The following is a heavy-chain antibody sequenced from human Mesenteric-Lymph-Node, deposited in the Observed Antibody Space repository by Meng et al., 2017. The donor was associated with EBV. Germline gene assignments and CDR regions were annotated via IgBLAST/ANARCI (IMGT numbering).Heavy chain of an antibody. Sequence: QVLLRGPGPGLVKPSEPLSLTCTVSGGSISTYYWSWIRQPPGKGLEWIGYTSYSGSTNYNPSLKRRVTISVDTSKNHLSLRLTSVTAADTAVYYCARDGASSGWYLDYWGQGTLVTVSS. J-gene: IGHJ4*02. D-gene: IGHD6-19*01. V-gene: IGHV4-59*01. CDR2: TSYSGST. CDR3: ARDGASSGWYLDY. CDR1: GGSISTYY.